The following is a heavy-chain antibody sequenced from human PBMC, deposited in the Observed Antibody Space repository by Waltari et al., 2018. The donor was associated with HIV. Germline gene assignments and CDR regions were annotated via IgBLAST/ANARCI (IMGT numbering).Heavy chain of an antibody. Sequence: QLQLQESGPGLVKPSETLSLTCSVSGDSISSSYYYWGGIRQPPGKGLEWIGSIYYSGSTYDNPSLKSRVTISVDTSKNQFSLKLSSVTAADTAIYYCARHEPRNTWFDPWGQGTLVTVSS. CDR3: ARHEPRNTWFDP. J-gene: IGHJ5*02. V-gene: IGHV4-39*01. CDR2: IYYSGST. CDR1: GDSISSSYYY.